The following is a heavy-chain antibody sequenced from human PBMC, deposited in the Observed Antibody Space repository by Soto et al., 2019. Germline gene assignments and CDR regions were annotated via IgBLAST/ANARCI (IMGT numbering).Heavy chain of an antibody. J-gene: IGHJ5*02. V-gene: IGHV3-48*01. CDR3: ARDGVYYDFSRRGFDP. D-gene: IGHD3-3*01. CDR1: GFTFSSYS. Sequence: PGGSLRLSCAASGFTFSSYSMNWARQAPGKGLEWVSYISSSSSTIYYADSVKGRFTISRDNAKNSLYLQMNSLRAEDTAVYYCARDGVYYDFSRRGFDPWGQGTLVTVSS. CDR2: ISSSSSTI.